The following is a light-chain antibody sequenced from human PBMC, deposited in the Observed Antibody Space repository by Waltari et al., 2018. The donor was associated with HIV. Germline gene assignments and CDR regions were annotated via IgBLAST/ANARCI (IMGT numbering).Light chain of an antibody. CDR2: GQN. Sequence: SSELTQAPAVSVALGQTVRIAGQGDSLRRYYASWYQQTPGQAPGLVIYGQNNRPSGIPDRFSGSSSGNTASLTITGAQAEDEADYYCNSRDSSGNHVFGTGTKVTVL. CDR1: SLRRYY. J-gene: IGLJ1*01. V-gene: IGLV3-19*01. CDR3: NSRDSSGNHV.